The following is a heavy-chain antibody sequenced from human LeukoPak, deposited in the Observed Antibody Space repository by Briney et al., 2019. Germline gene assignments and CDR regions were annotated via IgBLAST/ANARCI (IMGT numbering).Heavy chain of an antibody. CDR2: FSGGST. Sequence: GGSLRLSCAASGFTVSSNEMIWVRQAPGKGLEWVSSFSGGSTYYADSRKGRFTISRDNSKNTLHLQMNSLRAEDTAVYYCAKDGILLWFGANIGGYYFDYWGQGTLVTVSS. CDR1: GFTVSSNE. V-gene: IGHV3-38-3*01. J-gene: IGHJ4*02. D-gene: IGHD3-10*01. CDR3: AKDGILLWFGANIGGYYFDY.